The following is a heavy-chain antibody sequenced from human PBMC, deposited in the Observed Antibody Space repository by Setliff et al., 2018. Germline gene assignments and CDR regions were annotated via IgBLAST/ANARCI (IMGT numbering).Heavy chain of an antibody. Sequence: PGGSLRLSCAASGFTFNGYAMNWVRQVPGKGLEWVAVISSDGNIKFHAESVKCRFTISRDNSKNTQYLQMHSLRVEDTAVYYRAREYYDSSGFSYGMDVWGQGTTVTVSS. J-gene: IGHJ6*02. V-gene: IGHV3-30-3*01. CDR2: ISSDGNIK. D-gene: IGHD3-22*01. CDR3: AREYYDSSGFSYGMDV. CDR1: GFTFNGYA.